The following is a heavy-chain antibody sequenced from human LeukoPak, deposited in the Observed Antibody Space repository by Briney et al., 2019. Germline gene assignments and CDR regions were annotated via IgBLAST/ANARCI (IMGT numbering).Heavy chain of an antibody. CDR3: AREWSAFDI. CDR2: IYSSGAT. D-gene: IGHD2-8*01. J-gene: IGHJ3*02. CDR1: GGFGSDYK. Sequence: SETLSLSCPVSGGFGSDYKWNWIRQPPGKGLEWIGYIYSSGATHYNPSLKSRVTLSIDTSKNQFSLTLSSVIAADTAVYYCAREWSAFDIWGQGTMVTVSS. V-gene: IGHV4-4*08.